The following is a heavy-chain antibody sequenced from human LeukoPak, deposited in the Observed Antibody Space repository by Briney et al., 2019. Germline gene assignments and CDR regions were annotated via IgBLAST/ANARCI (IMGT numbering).Heavy chain of an antibody. CDR3: AKGLRFLEWLPDY. V-gene: IGHV3-43*02. J-gene: IGHJ4*02. CDR1: GFTFSIYA. D-gene: IGHD3-3*01. CDR2: ISGDGSST. Sequence: GESLKISCHASGFTFSIYAMHWVRQAPGKGLEWVSLISGDGSSTYYADSVKGRFTISRDNSRNSLYLQMNSLRTEDTALYYCAKGLRFLEWLPDYWGQGTLVTVSS.